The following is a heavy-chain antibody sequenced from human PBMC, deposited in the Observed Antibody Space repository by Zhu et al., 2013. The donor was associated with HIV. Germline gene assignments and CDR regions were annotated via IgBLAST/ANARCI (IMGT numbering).Heavy chain of an antibody. CDR2: IIPIFGTA. Sequence: QVQLVQSGAEVKKPGSSVKVSCKASGGTFSSYAISWVRQAPGQGLEWMGGIIPIFGTANYAQKFQGRVTITADESTSTAYMELSSLRSEDTAVYYCARDHWIVVVPAPKGLDYYYGMDVWGQGTTVTVSS. V-gene: IGHV1-69*01. CDR1: GGTFSSYA. CDR3: ARDHWIVVVPAPKGLDYYYGMDV. D-gene: IGHD2-2*01. J-gene: IGHJ6*02.